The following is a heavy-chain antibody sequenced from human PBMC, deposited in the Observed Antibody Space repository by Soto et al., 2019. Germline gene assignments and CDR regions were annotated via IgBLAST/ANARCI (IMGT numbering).Heavy chain of an antibody. V-gene: IGHV4-39*01. Sequence: SETLSLTCTVSGGSISSRSYYWGWIRQPPGKGLEWIGSIYYSGSTYYNPSLKSRVTISVDTSKNQFSLKLSSVTAADTAVYYCARPNCSSTSCYSPFMFDYWGQGTLVTVSS. J-gene: IGHJ4*02. CDR1: GGSISSRSYY. D-gene: IGHD2-2*01. CDR2: IYYSGST. CDR3: ARPNCSSTSCYSPFMFDY.